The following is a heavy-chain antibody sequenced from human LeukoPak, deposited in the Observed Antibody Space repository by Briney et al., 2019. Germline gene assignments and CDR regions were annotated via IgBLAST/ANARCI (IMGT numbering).Heavy chain of an antibody. D-gene: IGHD2-2*01. V-gene: IGHV3-21*01. J-gene: IGHJ6*03. Sequence: GGSLRLSCAASGFTFSSYSMNWVRQAPGKGLEWVSSISSSSSYIYYADSVKGRFTISRDNAKNSLYLQMNSLRAEDTAVYYCARDGSTSPMDPYYYYYMDVSGKGTTVTVSS. CDR2: ISSSSSYI. CDR3: ARDGSTSPMDPYYYYYMDV. CDR1: GFTFSSYS.